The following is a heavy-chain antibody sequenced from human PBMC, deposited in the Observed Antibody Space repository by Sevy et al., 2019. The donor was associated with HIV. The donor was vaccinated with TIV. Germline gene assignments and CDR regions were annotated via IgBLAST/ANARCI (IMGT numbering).Heavy chain of an antibody. Sequence: GGSLRLSCAASGFTFSSYSMNWVRQAPGKGLEWVSSISSSSSYIYYADSVKGRFTISRDNAKNSLYLQMNSLRAEDTAVYYCARESPSPGYYYDSSGYYGMDVWGQWTTVTVSS. J-gene: IGHJ6*02. V-gene: IGHV3-21*01. D-gene: IGHD3-22*01. CDR2: ISSSSSYI. CDR1: GFTFSSYS. CDR3: ARESPSPGYYYDSSGYYGMDV.